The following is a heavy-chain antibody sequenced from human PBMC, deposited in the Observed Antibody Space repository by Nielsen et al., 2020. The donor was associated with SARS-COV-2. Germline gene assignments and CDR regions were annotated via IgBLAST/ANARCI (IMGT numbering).Heavy chain of an antibody. D-gene: IGHD4-11*01. J-gene: IGHJ5*02. V-gene: IGHV3-23*03. Sequence: GGSLRLSCAASGFTFSSYAMTWVRQAPGKGLEWVAVIYSGDSSTYYAESVKGRFTISRDNSKNTVFLQMNSLRAEDTAVYYCAKDPGTVRGKGSGLDPWGQGTLVTVSS. CDR3: AKDPGTVRGKGSGLDP. CDR2: IYSGDSST. CDR1: GFTFSSYA.